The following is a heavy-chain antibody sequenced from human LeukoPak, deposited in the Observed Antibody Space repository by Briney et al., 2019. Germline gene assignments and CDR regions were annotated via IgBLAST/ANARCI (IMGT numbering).Heavy chain of an antibody. CDR1: GGSISSYY. V-gene: IGHV4-59*08. Sequence: SETLSLTCTVSGGSISSYYWSWIRQPPGKGLEWIGYIYYSGSTTYNRSLKSRVTISVDTSKNQFSLKLSSVTAADTAVYYCARHRSGWLQSSFDYWGQGTLVTVSS. D-gene: IGHD5-24*01. J-gene: IGHJ4*02. CDR2: IYYSGST. CDR3: ARHRSGWLQSSFDY.